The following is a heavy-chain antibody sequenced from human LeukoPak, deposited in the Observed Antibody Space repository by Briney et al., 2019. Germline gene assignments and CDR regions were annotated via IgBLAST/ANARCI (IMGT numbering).Heavy chain of an antibody. D-gene: IGHD4-17*01. CDR1: GFTFSSYS. CDR2: ISSSSYI. J-gene: IGHJ4*02. CDR3: AREGAETTVTTTPFDY. V-gene: IGHV3-21*01. Sequence: GGSLRLSCAASGFTFSSYSMNWVRQAPGKGLEWVSSISSSSYIYYADSVKGRFTISRDNAKNSLYLQMNSLRAEDTAVYYCAREGAETTVTTTPFDYWGQGTLVTVSS.